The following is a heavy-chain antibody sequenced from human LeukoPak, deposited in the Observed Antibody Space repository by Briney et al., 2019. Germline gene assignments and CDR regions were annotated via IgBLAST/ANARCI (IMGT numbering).Heavy chain of an antibody. Sequence: SETLSLTCAVYGGSCSGYYWSWIRQPPGKGLEWIGEINHSGSTNYNPSLESRVTISVDTSKNQFSLKLSSVTAADTAVYYCARVEGYYDSSGYHTGYFQHWGQGTLVTVSS. D-gene: IGHD3-22*01. J-gene: IGHJ1*01. CDR1: GGSCSGYY. CDR2: INHSGST. V-gene: IGHV4-34*01. CDR3: ARVEGYYDSSGYHTGYFQH.